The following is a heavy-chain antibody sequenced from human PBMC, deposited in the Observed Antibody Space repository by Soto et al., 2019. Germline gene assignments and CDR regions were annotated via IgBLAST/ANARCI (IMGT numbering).Heavy chain of an antibody. J-gene: IGHJ3*02. CDR1: GYTFTSYD. Sequence: ASVKVSCKASGYTFTSYDINWVRQATGQGLEWMGWMNPNSGNTGYAQKFQGRVTMTKNTSIGTAYMELSSLRSEDTAVYYCARGKGYYDSSGYTGPDAFDIWGQGTMVTVSS. D-gene: IGHD3-22*01. V-gene: IGHV1-8*01. CDR2: MNPNSGNT. CDR3: ARGKGYYDSSGYTGPDAFDI.